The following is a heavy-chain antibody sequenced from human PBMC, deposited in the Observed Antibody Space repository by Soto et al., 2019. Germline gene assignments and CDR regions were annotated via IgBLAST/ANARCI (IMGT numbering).Heavy chain of an antibody. Sequence: ASVKVSCKASGYTFTSYAMHWVRQAPGQRLEWMGWINAGNGNTKYSQKFQGRVTFTRDTSASTASMELSSLSSEDTAVYYCARSLGKNWFDPWGQGTLFTVSS. J-gene: IGHJ5*02. CDR3: ARSLGKNWFDP. D-gene: IGHD1-26*01. V-gene: IGHV1-3*01. CDR1: GYTFTSYA. CDR2: INAGNGNT.